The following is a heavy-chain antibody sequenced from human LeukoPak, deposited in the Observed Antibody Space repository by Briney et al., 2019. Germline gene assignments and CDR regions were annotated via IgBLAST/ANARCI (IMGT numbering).Heavy chain of an antibody. D-gene: IGHD1-1*01. Sequence: SETLSLTCTVSGGSISSGDYYWSWIRQPPGKGLEWIGYIYYSGSTYYNPSLKSRVTISVDTSKNQFSLKLSSVTAADTAVYYCASDGGRYAGKGYYFDYWGQGTLVTVSS. CDR2: IYYSGST. V-gene: IGHV4-30-4*08. J-gene: IGHJ4*02. CDR1: GGSISSGDYY. CDR3: ASDGGRYAGKGYYFDY.